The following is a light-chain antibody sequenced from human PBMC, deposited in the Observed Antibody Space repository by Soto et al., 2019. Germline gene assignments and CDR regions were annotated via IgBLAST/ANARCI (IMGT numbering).Light chain of an antibody. V-gene: IGKV1-13*02. J-gene: IGKJ4*01. CDR1: QDISTH. CDR3: QQEKAFLPLS. Sequence: AIQLTQSPSSLSASVGDSVTITCRASQDISTHIAWYQQKPGTAPKVLIYDASTLESGVPSRFRGSGSGTDFTLTISSLQPEDFGTYYCQQEKAFLPLSFGGGTKVEIK. CDR2: DAS.